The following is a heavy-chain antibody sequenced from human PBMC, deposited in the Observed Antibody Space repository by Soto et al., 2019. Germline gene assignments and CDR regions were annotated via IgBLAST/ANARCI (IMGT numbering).Heavy chain of an antibody. CDR2: ISGNSGTT. CDR3: ARGRAITVFGLITPFAS. D-gene: IGHD3-3*01. Sequence: EVQLLESGGDFKQPGGSLRLSCEGFGFNFSNYALNWVRQAPGKRLEWVSVISGNSGTTYYAASVKGRFTISRDNSTKTPYLQMTSPSAGDTALYYCARGRAITVFGLITPFASWGQGTLVSVPS. J-gene: IGHJ4*02. V-gene: IGHV3-23*01. CDR1: GFNFSNYA.